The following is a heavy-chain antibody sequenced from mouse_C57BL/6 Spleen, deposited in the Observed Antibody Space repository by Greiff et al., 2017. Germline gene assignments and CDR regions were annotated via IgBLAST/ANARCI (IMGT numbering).Heavy chain of an antibody. CDR3: ADYGNFEGFAY. V-gene: IGHV1-81*01. CDR2: IYPRSGNT. Sequence: VQLKESGAELARPGASVKLSCKASGYTFTSYGISWVKQRTGQGLEWIGEIYPRSGNTYYNEKFKGKATLTADKSSSTAYMELRSLTSEDSAVYFCADYGNFEGFAYWGQGTLVTVSA. J-gene: IGHJ3*01. CDR1: GYTFTSYG. D-gene: IGHD2-1*01.